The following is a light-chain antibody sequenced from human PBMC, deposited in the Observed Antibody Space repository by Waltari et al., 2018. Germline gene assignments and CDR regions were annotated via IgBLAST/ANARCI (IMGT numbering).Light chain of an antibody. CDR1: SSDIAGYNY. CDR3: SSYTSTSTLDV. CDR2: EVT. J-gene: IGLJ2*01. Sequence: QSALTQPASVSGSPGQSITISCTGTSSDIAGYNYVSWYQHPPGKAPQLMIYEVTKRPSGVSYRFSGSKSGNTASLTISGLQAEDEANYFCSSYTSTSTLDVFGGGTKLTVL. V-gene: IGLV2-14*01.